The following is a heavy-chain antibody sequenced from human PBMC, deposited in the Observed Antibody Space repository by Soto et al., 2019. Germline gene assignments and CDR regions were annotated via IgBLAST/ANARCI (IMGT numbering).Heavy chain of an antibody. CDR1: RFSLSTYW. Sequence: EVQLVESGGGLVQPGGSLRLFCVASRFSLSTYWMYLVRQAPGKGLMWVSRINSDGGIINYADSVKGRFTISRDNAKNTLYLQMNSLRVNDTAVYYCARDLGKYDRHYFDNWGQGTLVTVSS. CDR3: ARDLGKYDRHYFDN. CDR2: INSDGGII. D-gene: IGHD3-9*01. J-gene: IGHJ4*02. V-gene: IGHV3-74*01.